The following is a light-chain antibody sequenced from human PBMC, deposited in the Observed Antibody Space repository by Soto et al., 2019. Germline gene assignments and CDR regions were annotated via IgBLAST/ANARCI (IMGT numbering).Light chain of an antibody. CDR2: DAS. CDR1: QSVSSY. V-gene: IGKV3-11*01. Sequence: EIVLTQSPATLSLSPGERATLSCRASQSVSSYLAWYQQKPGQAPGLLIYDASNRATGIPARFSGSGSGTDFTLTISSLEPADFAVYYCQQRSNWLPITFGQGTRLEIK. CDR3: QQRSNWLPIT. J-gene: IGKJ5*01.